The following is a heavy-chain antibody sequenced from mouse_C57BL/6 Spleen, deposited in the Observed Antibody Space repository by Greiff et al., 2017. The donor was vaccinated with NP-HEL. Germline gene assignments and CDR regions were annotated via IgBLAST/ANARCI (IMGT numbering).Heavy chain of an antibody. CDR2: INPYNGGT. D-gene: IGHD4-1*01. Sequence: EVQLQQSGPVLVKPGASVKMSCKASGYTFTDYYMNWVKQSHGKSLEWIGVINPYNGGTSYNQKFKGKATLTVDKSSSTAYMELNSLTSEDSAVYYWARTGTVFAYWGQGTLVTVSA. V-gene: IGHV1-19*01. J-gene: IGHJ3*01. CDR3: ARTGTVFAY. CDR1: GYTFTDYY.